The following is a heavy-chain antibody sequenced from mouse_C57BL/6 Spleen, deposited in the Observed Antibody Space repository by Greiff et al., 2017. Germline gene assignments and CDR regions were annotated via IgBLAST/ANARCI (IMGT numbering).Heavy chain of an antibody. J-gene: IGHJ2*01. CDR3: ARRSSTVVAFDY. D-gene: IGHD1-1*01. CDR2: INPGSGGT. Sequence: VQLQESGAELVRPGTSVKVSCKASGYAFTDYLIEWVKQRPGQGLEWIGVINPGSGGTNYNEKFKGKATLTADKSSSTAYMQLSSLTSEDSAVYFCARRSSTVVAFDYWGQGTTLTVSS. CDR1: GYAFTDYL. V-gene: IGHV1-54*01.